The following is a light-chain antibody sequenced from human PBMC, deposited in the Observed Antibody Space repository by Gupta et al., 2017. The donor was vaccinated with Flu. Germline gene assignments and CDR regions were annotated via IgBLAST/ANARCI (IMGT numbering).Light chain of an antibody. Sequence: QSVLTQPPSASGPPGQRVTISCSGSSSNIGSDYVFWYQQLPGTAPKLLIYRNNQRPSGVPDRFSGSKSGTSDSLAISGLRSEDEADYYCAAWDDSLSGYVFGTGTKVTVL. V-gene: IGLV1-47*01. J-gene: IGLJ1*01. CDR3: AAWDDSLSGYV. CDR2: RNN. CDR1: SSNIGSDY.